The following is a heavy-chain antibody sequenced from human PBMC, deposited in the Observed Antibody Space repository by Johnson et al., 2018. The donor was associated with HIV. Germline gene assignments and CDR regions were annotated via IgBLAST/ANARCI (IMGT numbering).Heavy chain of an antibody. D-gene: IGHD3/OR15-3a*01. CDR1: EFILSDYY. CDR3: ARDGRGLDAFDI. CDR2: ISSSGGTI. V-gene: IGHV3-11*04. Sequence: QVQLVESGGGVVRPGGSLRLSCGASEFILSDYYISWVRQAPEKGLEWISYISSSGGTIFYADSVKGRFTISRDIAKNTLYLQMNSLRAEDTAVYYCARDGRGLDAFDIWDQGTMVTVSS. J-gene: IGHJ3*02.